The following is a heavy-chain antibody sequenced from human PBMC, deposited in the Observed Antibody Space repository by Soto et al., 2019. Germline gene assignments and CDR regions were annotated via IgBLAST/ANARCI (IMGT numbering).Heavy chain of an antibody. D-gene: IGHD6-19*01. Sequence: ASVKVSCKASGYTFTNYSSHWVRQAPGQRLEWMGWINAGNGDTKYSQKFQGRVAITRDTSASTAYMELSSLRSEDTAVYYCARGGGWYVWFDPWGQGTLVTVSS. V-gene: IGHV1-3*01. CDR2: INAGNGDT. J-gene: IGHJ5*02. CDR3: ARGGGWYVWFDP. CDR1: GYTFTNYS.